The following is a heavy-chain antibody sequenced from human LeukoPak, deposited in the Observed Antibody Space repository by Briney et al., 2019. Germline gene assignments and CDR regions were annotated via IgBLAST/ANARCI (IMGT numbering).Heavy chain of an antibody. CDR1: GYSFTSYW. D-gene: IGHD6-6*01. CDR3: ARQVATRAPFDY. V-gene: IGHV5-51*01. J-gene: IGHJ4*02. Sequence: GESLKISCKGSGYSFTSYWIAWVRKMPGKGLEWMGIIYPGDSDTRYSPSFQGQVTISADKSISTAYLQWSSLKASDTAIYYCARQVATRAPFDYWGQGTLVTVSS. CDR2: IYPGDSDT.